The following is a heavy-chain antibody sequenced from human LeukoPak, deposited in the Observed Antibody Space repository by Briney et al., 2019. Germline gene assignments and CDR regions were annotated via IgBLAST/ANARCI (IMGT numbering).Heavy chain of an antibody. CDR3: AKSAYYDFWSGYYTFDY. CDR2: ISGSGGST. D-gene: IGHD3-3*01. V-gene: IGHV3-23*01. Sequence: GGSLRLSCAAPGFTFSSYAMSWVRQAPGKGLEWVSAISGSGGSTYYADSVKGRFTISRDNSKNTLYLQMNSLRAEDTAVYYCAKSAYYDFWSGYYTFDYWGQGTLVTVSS. J-gene: IGHJ4*02. CDR1: GFTFSSYA.